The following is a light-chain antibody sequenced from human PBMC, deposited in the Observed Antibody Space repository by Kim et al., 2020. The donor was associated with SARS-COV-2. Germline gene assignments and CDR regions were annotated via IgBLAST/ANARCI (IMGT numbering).Light chain of an antibody. CDR2: EET. CDR1: KLGDKY. CDR3: QAWDSSTVV. Sequence: SVSPGQTASITCSGDKLGDKYVCWYQQKPGQSTVLDIYEETKRPSGIPERFSGSNSGNTATLTIGGTQAMDEADYYCQAWDSSTVVFGGVTQLTVL. J-gene: IGLJ2*01. V-gene: IGLV3-1*01.